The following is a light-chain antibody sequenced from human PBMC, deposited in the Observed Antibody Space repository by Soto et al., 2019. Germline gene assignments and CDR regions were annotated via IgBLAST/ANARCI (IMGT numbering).Light chain of an antibody. CDR2: DAS. J-gene: IGKJ2*01. CDR1: QTINNW. Sequence: DIQMTQSPSTLSASVGDRVTITCRASQTINNWLAWYQQKPGKAPKLLIYDASSLESGVPSRFSGSGSGTEFTLTIGSLQPGDFATYYCQEYNSYRYTFGQGTKLEIK. V-gene: IGKV1-5*01. CDR3: QEYNSYRYT.